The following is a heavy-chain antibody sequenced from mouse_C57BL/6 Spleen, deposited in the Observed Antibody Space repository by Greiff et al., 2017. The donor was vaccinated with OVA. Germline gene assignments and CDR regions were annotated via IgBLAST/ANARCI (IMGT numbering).Heavy chain of an antibody. CDR1: GFTFSSYA. V-gene: IGHV5-4*01. CDR3: ARDRFTTVVERSWFAY. CDR2: ISDGGSYT. J-gene: IGHJ3*01. D-gene: IGHD1-1*01. Sequence: EVKLVESGGGLVKPGGSLKLSCAASGFTFSSYAMSWVRQTPEQRLEWVATISDGGSYTYYPDNVKGRFTLSRDNAKTNRYLQMSHLKSEDTAMYYCARDRFTTVVERSWFAYWGQGTLVTVSA.